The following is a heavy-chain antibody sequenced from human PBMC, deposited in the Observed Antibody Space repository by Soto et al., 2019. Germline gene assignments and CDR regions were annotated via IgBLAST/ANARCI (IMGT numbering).Heavy chain of an antibody. D-gene: IGHD6-6*01. CDR1: GFTFSSYG. CDR3: ASERASIAARTAFFDY. J-gene: IGHJ4*02. CDR2: ISYDGSNK. V-gene: IGHV3-30*03. Sequence: QVQLVESGGGVVQPGRSLRLSCAASGFTFSSYGMHWVRQAPGKGLEWVAVISYDGSNKYYADSVKGRFTISRDNSKNTLDLQMNSLRAEDTAVYYCASERASIAARTAFFDYWGQGTLVTVSS.